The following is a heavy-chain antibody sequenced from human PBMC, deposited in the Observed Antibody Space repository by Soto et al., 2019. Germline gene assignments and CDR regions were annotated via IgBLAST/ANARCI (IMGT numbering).Heavy chain of an antibody. CDR1: GGSIISGY. J-gene: IGHJ4*02. D-gene: IGHD2-15*01. CDR2: ISYSGNT. V-gene: IGHV4-59*01. Sequence: ETLSLTCTVSGGSIISGYWGWIRQPPGKGLEWIGYISYSGNTNYNPSLKSRVTMSVDTPKNQFSLRLSSVTTADTAVYYCAGLRGYAGSPIDYWGQGTLVPVSS. CDR3: AGLRGYAGSPIDY.